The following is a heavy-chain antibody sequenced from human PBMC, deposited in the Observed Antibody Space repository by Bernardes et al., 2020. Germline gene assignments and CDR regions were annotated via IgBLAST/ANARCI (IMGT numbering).Heavy chain of an antibody. CDR1: GFTFRSYA. D-gene: IGHD4-17*01. V-gene: IGHV3-23*01. CDR3: AKVGDYGDIFDY. CDR2: ISGSGGST. J-gene: IGHJ4*02. Sequence: GGSLRLSCAASGFTFRSYAMSWVRQAPGQGLEWVSAISGSGGSTYYADSVKGRFTISRDNSKNTLYLQMNSLRAEDTAVYYCAKVGDYGDIFDYWGQGTLVTVSS.